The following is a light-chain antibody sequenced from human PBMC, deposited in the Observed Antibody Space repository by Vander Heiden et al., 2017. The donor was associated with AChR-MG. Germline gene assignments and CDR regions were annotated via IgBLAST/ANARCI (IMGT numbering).Light chain of an antibody. CDR3: QQYDNWPPWT. CDR2: GAS. V-gene: IGKV3-15*01. CDR1: QSISSN. J-gene: IGKJ1*01. Sequence: EIVMTQSPATLSVSPGERVTLSCRASQSISSNLAWYQQKPGQGPRLLIYGASTRATGIPARFSGSGSGTEFTLTISSLQSEDFAVYYCQQYDNWPPWTVGQGTKVEIK.